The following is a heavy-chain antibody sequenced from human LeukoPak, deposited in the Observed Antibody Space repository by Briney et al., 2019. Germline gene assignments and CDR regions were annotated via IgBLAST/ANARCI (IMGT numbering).Heavy chain of an antibody. D-gene: IGHD5-18*01. V-gene: IGHV3-30*02. J-gene: IGHJ4*02. Sequence: GGSLRLSCAASGFTFSSYGMHWVRQAPGKGLEWVAFIRYDGSNKYYADSVKGRFTISRDNSKNTLYLQMNSLRAEDTAVYYCAKDIVDTAMVLDYWGQGTLVTVSS. CDR3: AKDIVDTAMVLDY. CDR1: GFTFSSYG. CDR2: IRYDGSNK.